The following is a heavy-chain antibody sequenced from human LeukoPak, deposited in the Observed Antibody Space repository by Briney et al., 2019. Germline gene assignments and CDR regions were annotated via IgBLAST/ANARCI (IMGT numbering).Heavy chain of an antibody. V-gene: IGHV3-64*01. CDR2: ISSNGGST. CDR3: ARGTEWLSYDY. D-gene: IGHD3-3*01. CDR1: GLSVSSNF. J-gene: IGHJ4*02. Sequence: GGSLRLSCAATGLSVSSNFMSWVRQAPGKGLEYVSAISSNGGSTYYANSVKGRFTISRDNSKNTLYLQMGSLRAEDMAVYYCARGTEWLSYDYWGQGTLVTVSS.